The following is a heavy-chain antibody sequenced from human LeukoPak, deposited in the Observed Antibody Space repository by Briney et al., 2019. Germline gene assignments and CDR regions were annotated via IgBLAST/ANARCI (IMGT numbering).Heavy chain of an antibody. CDR3: ARGGLSNGIVVVVAATLFDY. Sequence: SGPLSLTFSGEGGSFMGYYWGWVRQHPGKGLEWIGEINNSGSTKYKTTLKRGGTISVDTSKNQFSLKLSSVTAADTAVYYSARGGLSNGIVVVVAATLFDYWGQGTLVTVSS. D-gene: IGHD2-15*01. CDR1: GGSFMGYY. CDR2: INNSGST. V-gene: IGHV4-34*01. J-gene: IGHJ4*02.